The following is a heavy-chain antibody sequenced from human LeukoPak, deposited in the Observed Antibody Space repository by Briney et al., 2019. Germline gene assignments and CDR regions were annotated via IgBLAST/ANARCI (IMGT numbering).Heavy chain of an antibody. J-gene: IGHJ2*01. V-gene: IGHV1-69*05. CDR2: IIPIFGTA. CDR3: ARDPGYWYFDL. CDR1: GGTFSSYA. Sequence: ASVKVSCKXSGGTFSSYAISWVRQAPGQGLEWMGGIIPIFGTANYAQKFQGRVTITTDESTSTAYMELSSLRSEDTAVYYCARDPGYWYFDLWGRCTLVTVSS.